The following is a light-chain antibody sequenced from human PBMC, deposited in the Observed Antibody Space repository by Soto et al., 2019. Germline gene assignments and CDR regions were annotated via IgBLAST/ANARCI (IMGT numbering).Light chain of an antibody. J-gene: IGLJ3*02. CDR2: EDT. Sequence: QSALTQPASVSGSPGQSITISCAGTSSDVGSHPLVSWYQQHPGKAPKLMISEDTKRPSGVSNRFSGSKSGNMASLTISGLQAEDEADYYCLFYYGGWLWVFGGGTKLTVL. CDR3: LFYYGGWLWV. CDR1: SSDVGSHPL. V-gene: IGLV2-23*01.